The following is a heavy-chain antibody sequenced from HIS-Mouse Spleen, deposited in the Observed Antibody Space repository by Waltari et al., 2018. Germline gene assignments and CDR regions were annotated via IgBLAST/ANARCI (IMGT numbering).Heavy chain of an antibody. J-gene: IGHJ4*02. CDR1: GFTFSSYG. V-gene: IGHV3-33*06. CDR2: IWYDGSNK. CDR3: AKGGLMVYAIGDY. D-gene: IGHD2-8*01. Sequence: AASGFTFSSYGMHWVRQAPGKGLEWVAVIWYDGSNKYYADSVKGRFTISRDNSKNTLYLQMNSLRAEDTAEYYCAKGGLMVYAIGDYWGQGTLVTVSS.